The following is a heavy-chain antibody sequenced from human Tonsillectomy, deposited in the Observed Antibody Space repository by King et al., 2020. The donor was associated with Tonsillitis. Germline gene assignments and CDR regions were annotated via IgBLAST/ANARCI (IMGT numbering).Heavy chain of an antibody. CDR1: GFTFTNYA. CDR2: ISGSGDTT. J-gene: IGHJ4*02. D-gene: IGHD2-2*01. CDR3: AKPPYCTSTNCYYSY. V-gene: IGHV3-23*04. Sequence: VQLVESGGGLVQPGGSLRLSCAASGFTFTNYAMSWVRQAPGKGLEWVSTISGSGDTTNYADSVNGRFTLSRDSSKNTIYLQMNSLRAEDTAVYYCAKPPYCTSTNCYYSYWGQGTLVTVSS.